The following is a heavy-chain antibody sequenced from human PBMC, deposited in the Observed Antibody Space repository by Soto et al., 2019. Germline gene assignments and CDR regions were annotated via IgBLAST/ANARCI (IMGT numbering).Heavy chain of an antibody. CDR1: GLTVSGKKY. D-gene: IGHD5-12*01. Sequence: DVQLVESGGGLIQPGGSLRLSCVASGLTVSGKKYMAWVRQAPGKGPEWLSGVYDLDGTYYADSVRGRFTTSIDSSRTTVYLQMRDLIPEDTAIYFCATWHLREHAYDIWGQGTMGTVSS. CDR3: ATWHLREHAYDI. CDR2: VYDLDGT. J-gene: IGHJ3*02. V-gene: IGHV3-53*01.